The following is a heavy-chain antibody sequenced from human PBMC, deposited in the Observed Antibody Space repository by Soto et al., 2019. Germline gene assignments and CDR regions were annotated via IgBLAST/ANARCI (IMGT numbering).Heavy chain of an antibody. V-gene: IGHV3-33*01. J-gene: IGHJ4*02. Sequence: QVQLVESGGGVVQPGRSLRLSCAASGFTFSTYGMHWVRQAPGKGLEWLAIIWYDGSNNYYADSVKGRFTISRDNSKNTLYLQMNSLRVEDTAVYYCASDYGGYAAYWGQGTLVTVSS. CDR1: GFTFSTYG. CDR2: IWYDGSNN. CDR3: ASDYGGYAAY. D-gene: IGHD4-17*01.